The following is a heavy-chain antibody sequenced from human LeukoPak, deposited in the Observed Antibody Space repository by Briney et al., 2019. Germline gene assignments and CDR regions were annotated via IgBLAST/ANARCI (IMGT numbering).Heavy chain of an antibody. CDR1: GGSISSSY. Sequence: PSETLSLTCTVSGGSISSSYCSWIRQPAGKGLEWIGRIYTSGITYYNPSLKSRVTISVDRSKNQFSLKLSSVTAAATAVYYCARATGINWFDPWGQGTLVTVSS. CDR2: IYTSGIT. D-gene: IGHD1-1*01. V-gene: IGHV4-4*07. J-gene: IGHJ5*02. CDR3: ARATGINWFDP.